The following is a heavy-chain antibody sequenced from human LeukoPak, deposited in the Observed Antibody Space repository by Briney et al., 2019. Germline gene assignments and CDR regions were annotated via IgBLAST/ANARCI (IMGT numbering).Heavy chain of an antibody. D-gene: IGHD2/OR15-2a*01. J-gene: IGHJ4*02. CDR1: GFSFSSYW. Sequence: QPGGSLRLSCPASGFSFSSYWMSWVRQPPGKGLEWVASIKQDGTEKYYVDSVKGRFTISKDNSKNSLYLQMNTLRAEDTAVYYCAREDHSTYAYWGQGTLVTVSS. V-gene: IGHV3-7*01. CDR3: AREDHSTYAY. CDR2: IKQDGTEK.